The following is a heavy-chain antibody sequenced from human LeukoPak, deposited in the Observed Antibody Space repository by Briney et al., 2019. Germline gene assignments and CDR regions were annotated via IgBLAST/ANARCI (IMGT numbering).Heavy chain of an antibody. Sequence: MPGGSLRLSCAASGFTFSDYYMSWIRQAPGKGLEWVSYISSSGSTIYYADSVKGRFTISRDNAKNSLYLQMNGLRAEDTAVYYCARDPRIAAAHSPRYYYYYMDVWGKGTTVTVSS. D-gene: IGHD6-13*01. V-gene: IGHV3-11*04. J-gene: IGHJ6*03. CDR3: ARDPRIAAAHSPRYYYYYMDV. CDR2: ISSSGSTI. CDR1: GFTFSDYY.